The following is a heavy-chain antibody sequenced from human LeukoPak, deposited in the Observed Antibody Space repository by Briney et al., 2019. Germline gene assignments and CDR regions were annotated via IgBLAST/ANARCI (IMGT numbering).Heavy chain of an antibody. CDR3: ARDLFIAAAGTNYYYGMDV. D-gene: IGHD6-13*01. J-gene: IGHJ6*02. CDR2: INSDGSST. V-gene: IGHV3-74*01. CDR1: GFTFSNYW. Sequence: PGGSLRLPCAASGFTFSNYWMHWVRQAPGKGLVWVSRINSDGSSTSYADSVKGRFTISRDNAKNTLYLQMNSLRAEDTAVYYCARDLFIAAAGTNYYYGMDVWGHGTTVTVSS.